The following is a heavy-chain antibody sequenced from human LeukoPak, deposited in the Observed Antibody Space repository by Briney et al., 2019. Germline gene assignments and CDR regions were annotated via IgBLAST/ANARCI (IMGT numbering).Heavy chain of an antibody. D-gene: IGHD3-22*01. V-gene: IGHV4-4*07. CDR2: IYTSGST. Sequence: SETLSLTCTVSGGSISSYYWSWIRQPAGKGLEWIGRIYTSGSTNYNPSLKSRVTMSVDTSKNQFSLKLSSVTAADTAVYYCATEGNSSGYYSHWGQGTLVTASS. CDR3: ATEGNSSGYYSH. CDR1: GGSISSYY. J-gene: IGHJ4*02.